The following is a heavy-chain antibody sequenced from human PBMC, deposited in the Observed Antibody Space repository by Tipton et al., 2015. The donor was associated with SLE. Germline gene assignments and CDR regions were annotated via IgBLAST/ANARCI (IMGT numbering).Heavy chain of an antibody. CDR1: GYTFSSYG. CDR2: ISGYNGNT. J-gene: IGHJ4*02. Sequence: QSGPEVKKPGASVKVSCKPSGYTFSSYGISWVRQAPGQGLEWMGWISGYNGNTNYAQKLQGRVTMTTDTSTSTAYMELRSLRSDDTAVYYCARVRVDTAMGVFDFWGQGTLVTVSS. D-gene: IGHD5-18*01. CDR3: ARVRVDTAMGVFDF. V-gene: IGHV1-18*01.